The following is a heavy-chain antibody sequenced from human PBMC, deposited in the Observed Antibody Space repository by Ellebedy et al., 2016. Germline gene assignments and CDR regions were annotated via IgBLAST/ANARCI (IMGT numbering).Heavy chain of an antibody. CDR2: ITNSGDRT. V-gene: IGHV3-23*01. D-gene: IGHD2-15*01. CDR3: AKDRDIVVVVAALFDY. CDR1: GFTFSSYA. J-gene: IGHJ4*02. Sequence: GESLKISCAASGFTFSSYAMTWVRQAPGKGLEWVSGITNSGDRTSYADSVKGRFTISRDNSKNTLYLQMNSLRAEDTAVYYCAKDRDIVVVVAALFDYWGQGTLVTVSS.